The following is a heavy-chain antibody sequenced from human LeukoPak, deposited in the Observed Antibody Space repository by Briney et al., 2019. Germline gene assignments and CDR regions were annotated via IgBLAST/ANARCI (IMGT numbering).Heavy chain of an antibody. CDR3: ARLHMYYYDSSASWFDP. V-gene: IGHV4-34*01. Sequence: SETLSLTCAVYGGSFSGYYWSWIRQPPGKGLEWIGEINHSGSTNYNPSLKSRVTISVDTSKNQFSLKLSSVTAADTAVYYCARLHMYYYDSSASWFDPWGQGTLVTVSS. D-gene: IGHD3-22*01. J-gene: IGHJ5*02. CDR2: INHSGST. CDR1: GGSFSGYY.